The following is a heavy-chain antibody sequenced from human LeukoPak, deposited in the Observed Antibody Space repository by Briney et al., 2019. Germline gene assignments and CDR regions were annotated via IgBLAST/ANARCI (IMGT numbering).Heavy chain of an antibody. CDR2: INHSGST. CDR3: ASLARYSNSLTYYYYGMDV. V-gene: IGHV4-34*01. Sequence: SETLSLTRAVYGGSFSGYYWSWIRQPPGKGLEWIGEINHSGSTNYNPSLKSRVTISVDTSKNQFSLKLSSVTAADTAVYYCASLARYSNSLTYYYYGMDVWGQGTTVTVSS. CDR1: GGSFSGYY. J-gene: IGHJ6*02. D-gene: IGHD6-6*01.